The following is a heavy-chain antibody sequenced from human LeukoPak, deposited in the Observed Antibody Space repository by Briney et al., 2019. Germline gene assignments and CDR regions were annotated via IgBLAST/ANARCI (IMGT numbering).Heavy chain of an antibody. D-gene: IGHD3-22*01. CDR1: GFTFSSYW. CDR3: ARGLITMIVVPLAPFDY. Sequence: PGGSLRLSCAASGFTFSSYWMTWVRQAPGKGLEWVASIKQDGSEEYYVDSVKGRFTISRDNAKNSLYLQMNSLRAEDTAVYYCARGLITMIVVPLAPFDYWGQGTLVTVSS. J-gene: IGHJ4*02. CDR2: IKQDGSEE. V-gene: IGHV3-7*01.